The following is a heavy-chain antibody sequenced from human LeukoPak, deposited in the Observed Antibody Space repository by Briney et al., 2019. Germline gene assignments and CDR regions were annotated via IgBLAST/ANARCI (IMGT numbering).Heavy chain of an antibody. CDR1: RGTFSSYA. V-gene: IGHV1-69*13. CDR2: IIPIFGTA. CDR3: ARAPGKRSTKSYYYYMDV. J-gene: IGHJ6*03. D-gene: IGHD6-25*01. Sequence: ASVKVSCKASRGTFSSYAINWVRQAPGQGLEWMGGIIPIFGTANYAQKFQGRVTITADESTSTAYMELSSLRSEDTAVYYCARAPGKRSTKSYYYYMDVWGKGTTVTVSS.